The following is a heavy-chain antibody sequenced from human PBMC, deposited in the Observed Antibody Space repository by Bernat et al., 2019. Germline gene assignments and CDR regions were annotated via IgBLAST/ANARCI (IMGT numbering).Heavy chain of an antibody. V-gene: IGHV3-30*01. Sequence: QVQLVESGGGVVQPGRSLRLSCAASGFTFSSYAMHWVRQAPGKGLEWVAVISYDGSNKYYADSVKGRFTISRDNSKNTLYLQMNSLRAEDTAVYYCARDSVGVTLTTIDYWGQGTLVTVSS. J-gene: IGHJ4*02. D-gene: IGHD3-16*01. CDR1: GFTFSSYA. CDR3: ARDSVGVTLTTIDY. CDR2: ISYDGSNK.